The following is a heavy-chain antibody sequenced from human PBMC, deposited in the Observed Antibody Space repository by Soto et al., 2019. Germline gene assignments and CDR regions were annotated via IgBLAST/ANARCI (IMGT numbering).Heavy chain of an antibody. J-gene: IGHJ6*03. V-gene: IGHV4-34*01. Sequence: SETLSLTCAVYGGSFSGYYWSWIRQPPGKGLEWIGEINHSGSTNYNPSLKSRVTISVDTSKNQFSLKLSSVTAADTAVYYCARGRIVVVPTQTRYYYMDVWGKGTTVTVSS. CDR1: GGSFSGYY. CDR3: ARGRIVVVPTQTRYYYMDV. D-gene: IGHD2-2*01. CDR2: INHSGST.